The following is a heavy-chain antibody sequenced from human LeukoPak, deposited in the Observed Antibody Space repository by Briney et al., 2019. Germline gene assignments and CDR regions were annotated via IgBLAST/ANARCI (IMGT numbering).Heavy chain of an antibody. CDR2: ISYSGST. V-gene: IGHV4-30-4*01. D-gene: IGHD2-2*01. J-gene: IGHJ4*02. CDR3: ASHCSSTSCYRYYFDY. CDR1: GGSISSGDYY. Sequence: SETLSLTCTVSGGSISSGDYYWSWIRQPPGKGLEWIGYISYSGSTCYNPSLKSRVTISVDTSKNQFSLKLSSVTAADTAVYYCASHCSSTSCYRYYFDYWGQGTLVTVSS.